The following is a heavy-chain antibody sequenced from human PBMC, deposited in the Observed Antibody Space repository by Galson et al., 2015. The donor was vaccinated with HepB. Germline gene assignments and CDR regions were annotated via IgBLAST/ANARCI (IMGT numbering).Heavy chain of an antibody. D-gene: IGHD1-14*01. J-gene: IGHJ3*02. CDR3: ARGKYQPPPRRAFDI. CDR2: INPSGNST. V-gene: IGHV1-46*01. Sequence: SVKVSCKASGYTFTSYYIHWVRQAPGQGLEWMGIINPSGNSTTYAQKFQGRVIMTRDTSTSTVYMEVSGLRSEDTAVYYCARGKYQPPPRRAFDIWGQGTMVTVSS. CDR1: GYTFTSYY.